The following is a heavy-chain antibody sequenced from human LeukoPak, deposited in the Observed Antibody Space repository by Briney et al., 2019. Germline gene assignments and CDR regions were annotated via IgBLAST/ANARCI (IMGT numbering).Heavy chain of an antibody. Sequence: PSETLSLTCTVSGGSIISSSYYWGWIRQPPGKGLEWIGSIYYSGSTYYNPSLKSRVTISVDTSKNQFSLKLSSVTAADTAVYYCAGRYFDWLRGIDPWGQGTLVTVSS. V-gene: IGHV4-39*01. J-gene: IGHJ5*02. CDR3: AGRYFDWLRGIDP. CDR1: GGSIISSSYY. CDR2: IYYSGST. D-gene: IGHD3-9*01.